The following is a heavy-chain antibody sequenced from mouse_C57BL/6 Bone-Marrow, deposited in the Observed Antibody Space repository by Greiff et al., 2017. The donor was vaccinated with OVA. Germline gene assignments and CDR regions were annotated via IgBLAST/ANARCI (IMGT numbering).Heavy chain of an antibody. V-gene: IGHV5-16*01. CDR2: INYDGSST. J-gene: IGHJ1*03. CDR3: ARAIYYYGSDWYFDV. CDR1: GFTFSDYY. D-gene: IGHD1-1*01. Sequence: EVQLVESEGGLVQPGSSMKLSCTASGFTFSDYYMAWVRQVPEKGLEWVANINYDGSSTYYLDSLKSRFIISRDNAKNILYLQMSSLKSEDTATYYCARAIYYYGSDWYFDVWGTGTTVTVSS.